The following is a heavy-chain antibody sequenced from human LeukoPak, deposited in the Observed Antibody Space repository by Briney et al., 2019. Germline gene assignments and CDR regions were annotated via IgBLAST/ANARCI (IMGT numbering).Heavy chain of an antibody. CDR3: ARDGAVVPAAKGYYYMDV. V-gene: IGHV4-59*01. J-gene: IGHJ6*03. D-gene: IGHD2-2*01. CDR1: GGSISSYY. Sequence: SETLSLTCTVYGGSISSYYWSWIRQPPGKGLEWIGYIYYSGSTNYNTSLKSRVTISVDTSKNQFSLKLSSVTAADTAVYYCARDGAVVPAAKGYYYMDVWGKGTTVTVSS. CDR2: IYYSGST.